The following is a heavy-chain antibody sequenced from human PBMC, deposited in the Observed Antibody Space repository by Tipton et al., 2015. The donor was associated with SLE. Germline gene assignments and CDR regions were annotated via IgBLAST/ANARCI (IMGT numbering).Heavy chain of an antibody. J-gene: IGHJ4*02. CDR3: ARGYCSGDVCFGRGYFDY. D-gene: IGHD2-8*02. V-gene: IGHV4-61*02. CDR1: GDSISSGVYY. CDR2: IYPSGST. Sequence: TLSLTCSVSGDSISSGVYYWSWVRQPARKPLEWIGRIYPSGSTNYNPSLQSRVTISIDTSKNQFSLKLSSVTAADTAVYYCARGYCSGDVCFGRGYFDYWGQGTQVTVSS.